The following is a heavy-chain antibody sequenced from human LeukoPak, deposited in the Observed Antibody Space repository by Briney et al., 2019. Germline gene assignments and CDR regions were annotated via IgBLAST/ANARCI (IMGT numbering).Heavy chain of an antibody. CDR3: ARARAGTAMVISYYYYYMDV. Sequence: GGSLRLSCVASGFTFSSRDWMTWVRQAPGKGLEWVANIKQDGSEKYYVDSVKGRFTISRDNAKNSLYLQMNSLRAEDTAVYYCARARAGTAMVISYYYYYMDVWGKGTTVTVSS. J-gene: IGHJ6*03. CDR1: GFTFSSRDW. V-gene: IGHV3-7*01. CDR2: IKQDGSEK. D-gene: IGHD5-18*01.